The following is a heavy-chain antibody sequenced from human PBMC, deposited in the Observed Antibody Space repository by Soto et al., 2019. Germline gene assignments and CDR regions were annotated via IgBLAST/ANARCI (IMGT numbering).Heavy chain of an antibody. CDR2: LWYDGSGE. D-gene: IGHD3-3*01. Sequence: QVHLGESGGGVVQPGGSLRLSCAGSGFTFSDYGMHWVRQAPGKGLEWVAVLWYDGSGEYYTDSVRGRFTISRVNSKNTLYLQMNNLRDDDTCVYYCARDSVRFLEHFSKDYFDYWGQGTRVTVSS. V-gene: IGHV3-33*08. CDR3: ARDSVRFLEHFSKDYFDY. CDR1: GFTFSDYG. J-gene: IGHJ4*02.